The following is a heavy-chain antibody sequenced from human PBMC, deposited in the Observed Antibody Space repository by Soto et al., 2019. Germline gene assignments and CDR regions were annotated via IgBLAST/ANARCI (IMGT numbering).Heavy chain of an antibody. J-gene: IGHJ3*02. CDR2: ISGSGGST. D-gene: IGHD5-12*01. CDR3: AKDPHPDGYKRDAFEI. CDR1: GFTFSSYA. Sequence: PGGSLRLSCAASGFTFSSYAMSWVRQAPGKGLEWVSAISGSGGSTYYADSVKGRFTISRDNSKNTLYLQMNSLRAEDTAVYYCAKDPHPDGYKRDAFEIWGQGTMVTVSS. V-gene: IGHV3-23*01.